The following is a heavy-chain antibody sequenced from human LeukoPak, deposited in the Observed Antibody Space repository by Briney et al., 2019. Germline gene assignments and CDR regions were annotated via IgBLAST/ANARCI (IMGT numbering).Heavy chain of an antibody. D-gene: IGHD3-16*01. CDR2: ISSSGSTI. CDR1: GFTFSDYY. CDR3: ARDPLFGIVTLDY. J-gene: IGHJ4*02. Sequence: GSLRLSCAASGFTFSDYYMSWIRQAPGKGLEWVSYISSSGSTIHYADSVKGRFTISRDNAKNSLYLQMNSLRAEDTAVYYCARDPLFGIVTLDYWGQGTLVTVSS. V-gene: IGHV3-11*01.